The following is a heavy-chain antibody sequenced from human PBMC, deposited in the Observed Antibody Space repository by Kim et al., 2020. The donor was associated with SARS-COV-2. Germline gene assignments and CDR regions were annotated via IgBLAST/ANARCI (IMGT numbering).Heavy chain of an antibody. J-gene: IGHJ6*02. D-gene: IGHD3-10*01. CDR2: IYYSGST. V-gene: IGHV4-59*13. Sequence: SETLSLTCTVSGGSISSYYWSWIRQPPGKGLEWIGYIYYSGSTNYNPSLKSRVTISVDTSKNKFSLKLSSVTAADTAVYYCARGAYGSGSYYTYYGMDVWGQGTPVTVSS. CDR1: GGSISSYY. CDR3: ARGAYGSGSYYTYYGMDV.